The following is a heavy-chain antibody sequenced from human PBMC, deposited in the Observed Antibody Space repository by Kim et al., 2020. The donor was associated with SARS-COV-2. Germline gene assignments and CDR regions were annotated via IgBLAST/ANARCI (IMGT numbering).Heavy chain of an antibody. CDR2: NNDATNT. J-gene: IGHJ4*02. Sequence: NNDATNTYYADSVKGRFTISRDNAKNMVYLQMNNLGAEDTAVYYCTTAFEFWGQGTLVTVSS. V-gene: IGHV3-74*01. CDR3: TTAFEF.